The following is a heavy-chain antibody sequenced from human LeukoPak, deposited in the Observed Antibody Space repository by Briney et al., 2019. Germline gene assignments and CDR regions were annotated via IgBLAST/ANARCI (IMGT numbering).Heavy chain of an antibody. V-gene: IGHV4-59*01. CDR3: ARAGGYGGHMRI. D-gene: IGHD4-23*01. CDR2: IYYSGST. CDR1: GGSISSYY. Sequence: PSETLSLTCTVSGGSISSYYWSWIRQPPGKGLEWIGYIYYSGSTNYNPSLKSRVTISVDTSKNQFSLKLTSVTAADTAVYYCARAGGYGGHMRIWGQGTLVTVSS. J-gene: IGHJ4*02.